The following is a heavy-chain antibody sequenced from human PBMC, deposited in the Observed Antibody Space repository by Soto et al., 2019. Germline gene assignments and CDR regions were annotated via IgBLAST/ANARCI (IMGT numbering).Heavy chain of an antibody. CDR1: GGTFSSYA. V-gene: IGHV1-69*01. CDR2: IIPIFGTA. D-gene: IGHD6-19*01. Sequence: GASVKVYCKASGGTFSSYAISWVRQAPGQVLEWMGGIIPIFGTANYAQKFQGRVTITADESTSTAYMELSSLRSEDTAVYYCASSSHSSGWHLEAPKYFQHWGQGTLVTVSS. CDR3: ASSSHSSGWHLEAPKYFQH. J-gene: IGHJ1*01.